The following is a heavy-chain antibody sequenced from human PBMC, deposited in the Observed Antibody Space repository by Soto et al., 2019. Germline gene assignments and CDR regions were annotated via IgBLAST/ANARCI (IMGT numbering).Heavy chain of an antibody. CDR1: GGSISSGGYT. Sequence: QVQLQESGPGLVKPSQTLSLTCTVSGGSISSGGYTWSWIRQSPDKGLEWIGHIYNGGSTYNNPSFDIRLTLPVDTTNTQVALNLHSMNVAETAVHHCARWPARHNVDFWGQGTLVTVSA. V-gene: IGHV4-30-4*01. CDR3: ARWPARHNVDF. J-gene: IGHJ4*02. D-gene: IGHD6-25*01. CDR2: IYNGGST.